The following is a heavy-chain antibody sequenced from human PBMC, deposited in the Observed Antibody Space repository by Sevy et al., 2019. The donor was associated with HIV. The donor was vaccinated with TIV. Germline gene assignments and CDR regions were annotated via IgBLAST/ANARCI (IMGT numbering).Heavy chain of an antibody. Sequence: SETLSLTCTVSGGSISSSTYYWGWIRQPPGKGLEWIGSIYYSGSTYYNPSLKSRVTISVDTSKNQFSLKLSSVTAADTALYYCARQKIMRIAVAATSQYYYYMDVWGKGTTVTVSS. CDR2: IYYSGST. J-gene: IGHJ6*03. V-gene: IGHV4-39*01. CDR3: ARQKIMRIAVAATSQYYYYMDV. CDR1: GGSISSSTYY. D-gene: IGHD6-19*01.